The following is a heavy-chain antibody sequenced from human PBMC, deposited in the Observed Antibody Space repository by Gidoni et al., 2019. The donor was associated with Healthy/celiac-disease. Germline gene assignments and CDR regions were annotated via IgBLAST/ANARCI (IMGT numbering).Heavy chain of an antibody. J-gene: IGHJ4*02. CDR1: GFTFADYA. CDR3: AKTSGYCTGGVCYRDFDY. CDR2: ISWNSGSI. Sequence: EVQLVESGGGLVQPGRSLRLSCAASGFTFADYAMHWVRQAPGKGLEWVSGISWNSGSIGYADSVKGRFTISRDNAKNSLYLQMNSLRAEDTALYYCAKTSGYCTGGVCYRDFDYWGQGTLVTVSS. D-gene: IGHD2-8*02. V-gene: IGHV3-9*01.